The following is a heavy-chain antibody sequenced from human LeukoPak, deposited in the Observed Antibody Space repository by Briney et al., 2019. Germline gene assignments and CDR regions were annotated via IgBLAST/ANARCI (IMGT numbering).Heavy chain of an antibody. CDR1: GGSLSSSSYY. J-gene: IGHJ4*02. CDR3: ARSWAYYYDSSGYYPFDY. CDR2: IYYSGST. V-gene: IGHV4-39*01. D-gene: IGHD3-22*01. Sequence: SETLSLTCTVSGGSLSSSSYYWGWIRQPPGKGLEWIGSIYYSGSTYYNPSLKSRVTLSVDTSKNQFSLKLSSVTAADTAVFYCARSWAYYYDSSGYYPFDYWGQGTLVTVSS.